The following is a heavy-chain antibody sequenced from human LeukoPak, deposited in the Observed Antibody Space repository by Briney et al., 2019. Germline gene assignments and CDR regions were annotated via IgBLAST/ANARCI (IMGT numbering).Heavy chain of an antibody. J-gene: IGHJ6*02. D-gene: IGHD3-10*01. CDR3: ARDHGHSDYDYGLDV. CDR1: GFTLSSYW. V-gene: IGHV3-74*01. Sequence: GGSLSLSCAASGFTLSSYWMHWVRQAPGKGLVWVSRINSDGSTIRYADSVKGRFTISRDNAKNTLYLQMNSLRAEDTAVYYCARDHGHSDYDYGLDVWGPGTTVTVSS. CDR2: INSDGSTI.